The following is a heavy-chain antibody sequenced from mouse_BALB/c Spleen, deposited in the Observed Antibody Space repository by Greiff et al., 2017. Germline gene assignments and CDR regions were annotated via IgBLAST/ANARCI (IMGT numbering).Heavy chain of an antibody. CDR2: ISSGGST. CDR1: GFTFSSYA. CDR3: ARATATTYFDY. Sequence: EVQGVESGGGLVKPGGSLKLSCAASGFTFSSYAMSWVRQTPEKRLEWVASISSGGSTYYPDSVKGRFTISRDNARNILYLQMSSLRSEDTAMYYCARATATTYFDYWGQGTTLTVSS. V-gene: IGHV5-6-5*01. J-gene: IGHJ2*01. D-gene: IGHD1-2*01.